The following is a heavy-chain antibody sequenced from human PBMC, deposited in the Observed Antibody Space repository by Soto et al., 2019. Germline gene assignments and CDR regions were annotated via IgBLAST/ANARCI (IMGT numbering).Heavy chain of an antibody. CDR3: ATRSGGGGAFDI. Sequence: EVPLVESGGGLLQPGGSLRLSCAASGFTFSTYEMNWVRQAPGKGLEWVSYISSSGSTIYYADSVKGRFTISRDNAKNSLYLQMNSVGAEDTAVYYCATRSGGGGAFDIWGQGTMVTVSS. J-gene: IGHJ3*02. V-gene: IGHV3-48*03. CDR1: GFTFSTYE. CDR2: ISSSGSTI. D-gene: IGHD3-10*01.